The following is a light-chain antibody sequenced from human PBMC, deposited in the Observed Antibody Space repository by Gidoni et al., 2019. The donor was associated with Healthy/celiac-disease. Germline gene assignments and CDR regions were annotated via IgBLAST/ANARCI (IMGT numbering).Light chain of an antibody. J-gene: IGKJ1*01. Sequence: DMVMNQPPPPCLVTPGEPAPIPCRSSQSLLHSNGYNYLDWHLQKPGQSPQLLICLGSNRASGVPDRCSGSGSGTDFTLKISRVEAEDVGFYYCMQALQTPWTFGQGTKVEIK. V-gene: IGKV2-28*01. CDR3: MQALQTPWT. CDR1: QSLLHSNGYNY. CDR2: LGS.